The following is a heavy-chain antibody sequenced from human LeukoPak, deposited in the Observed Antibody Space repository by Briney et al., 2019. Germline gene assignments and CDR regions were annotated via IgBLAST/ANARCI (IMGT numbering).Heavy chain of an antibody. D-gene: IGHD3-3*01. CDR1: GFTFSDYY. CDR2: ISSSGTTI. CDR3: ARAPPYDFWSSYPDAFDI. Sequence: GGSLRLSSAASGFTFSDYYMSWIRQAPGKGLEWVSYISSSGTTIYYADSVKGRFTISRDNAKNSLYLQMNSLRAEDTAVYYCARAPPYDFWSSYPDAFDIWGQGTMVTVSS. J-gene: IGHJ3*02. V-gene: IGHV3-11*01.